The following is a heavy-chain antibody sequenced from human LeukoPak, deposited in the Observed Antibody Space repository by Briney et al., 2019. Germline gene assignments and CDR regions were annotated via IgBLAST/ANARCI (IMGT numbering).Heavy chain of an antibody. V-gene: IGHV3-23*01. CDR2: ISSSGDVT. CDR1: GIAFSSNA. Sequence: GGSEGLFCAASGIAFSSNAMSWVSQTPGKGLEWVSSISSSGDVTSYADSVKGRFTISRDRSKNTLYLQMNSLRAEDTAVYYCAKRDTSGYYYFAHWGQGTRFAVSS. D-gene: IGHD3-22*01. J-gene: IGHJ4*02. CDR3: AKRDTSGYYYFAH.